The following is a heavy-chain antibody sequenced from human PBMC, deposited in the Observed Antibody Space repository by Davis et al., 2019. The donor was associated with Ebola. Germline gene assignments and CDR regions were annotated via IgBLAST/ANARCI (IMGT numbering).Heavy chain of an antibody. Sequence: GESLKISCAASGFTFSDYYMSWIRQSPGRGLEWVSHISILSTYTNYADSVKGRFTISRDNTKNSLYLQMNSLRADDTAVYYCARQGGNGYDSDYWGQGTLVTVSS. CDR1: GFTFSDYY. V-gene: IGHV3-11*06. J-gene: IGHJ4*02. D-gene: IGHD5-12*01. CDR3: ARQGGNGYDSDY. CDR2: ISILSTYT.